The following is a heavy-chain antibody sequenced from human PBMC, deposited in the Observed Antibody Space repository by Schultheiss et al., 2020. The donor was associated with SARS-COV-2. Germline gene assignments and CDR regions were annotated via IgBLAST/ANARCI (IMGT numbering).Heavy chain of an antibody. CDR2: IYYSGST. CDR3: ARTTPENWFDP. J-gene: IGHJ5*02. CDR1: GGSFSGYY. D-gene: IGHD1-1*01. Sequence: SETLSLTCAVYGGSFSGYYWSWIRQPPGKGLEWIGSIYYSGSTNYNPSLKSRVTISVDTSKNQFSLKLSSVTAADTAVYYCARTTPENWFDPWGQGTLVTVSS. V-gene: IGHV4-59*01.